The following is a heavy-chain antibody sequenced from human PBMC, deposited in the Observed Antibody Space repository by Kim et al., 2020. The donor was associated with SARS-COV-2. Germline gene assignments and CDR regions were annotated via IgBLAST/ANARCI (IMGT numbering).Heavy chain of an antibody. D-gene: IGHD2-21*01. CDR2: ISSSSSYI. Sequence: GGSLRLYCAASGFTFSSYSMNWVRQAPGKGLEWVSSISSSSSYIYYADSVKGRFTISRDNAKNSLYLQMNSRRAEDTAVYYCARDPYGGDLFYYYYGMDVWGQGTTVTVSS. V-gene: IGHV3-21*01. CDR1: GFTFSSYS. J-gene: IGHJ6*01. CDR3: ARDPYGGDLFYYYYGMDV.